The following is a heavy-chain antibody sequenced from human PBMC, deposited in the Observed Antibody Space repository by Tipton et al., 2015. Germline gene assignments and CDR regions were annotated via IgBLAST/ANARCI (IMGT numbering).Heavy chain of an antibody. V-gene: IGHV3-48*02. Sequence: SLRLSCGASGFTFSDYSMNWVRQGPEKGLEWLAYISSSGSTKHLADSAKGRFTISRDNAKNSLYLQMNSLRDEDTAVYYCARERTRYDSSGFGYWGQGTLVTVSS. CDR1: GFTFSDYS. J-gene: IGHJ4*02. CDR3: ARERTRYDSSGFGY. D-gene: IGHD3-22*01. CDR2: ISSSGSTK.